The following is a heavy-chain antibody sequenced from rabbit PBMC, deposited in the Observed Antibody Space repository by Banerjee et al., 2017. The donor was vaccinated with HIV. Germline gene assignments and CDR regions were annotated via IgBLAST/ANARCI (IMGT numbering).Heavy chain of an antibody. CDR2: IYHNT. D-gene: IGHD8-1*01. Sequence: QEQLVESGGDLVKPGASLTLTCTASGFDFSSYYYMCWVRQAPGKGLEWIACIYHNTYSANWAKGRFTISKTSSTTVTLQMTSLTAADTATYFCARDDRYARGGYGTGFKLWGQGTLVTVS. CDR3: ARDDRYARGGYGTGFKL. V-gene: IGHV1S45*01. J-gene: IGHJ4*01. CDR1: GFDFSSYYY.